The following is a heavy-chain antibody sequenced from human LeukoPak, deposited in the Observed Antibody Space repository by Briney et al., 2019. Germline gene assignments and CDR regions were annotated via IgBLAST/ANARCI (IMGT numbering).Heavy chain of an antibody. CDR1: GDSVSSNSVT. Sequence: SQTLSLTCAISGDSVSSNSVTWNWIRQSPSRGLEWLGRTYYRSKWYDDYAVAVKSRLTINPDTSKNQFSLQLNSVTPEDTAVYYCAKDGRYCSSTSCPPHLAAAGIYGDLDYWGQGTLVTVSS. V-gene: IGHV6-1*01. CDR3: AKDGRYCSSTSCPPHLAAAGIYGDLDY. CDR2: TYYRSKWYD. D-gene: IGHD2-2*01. J-gene: IGHJ4*02.